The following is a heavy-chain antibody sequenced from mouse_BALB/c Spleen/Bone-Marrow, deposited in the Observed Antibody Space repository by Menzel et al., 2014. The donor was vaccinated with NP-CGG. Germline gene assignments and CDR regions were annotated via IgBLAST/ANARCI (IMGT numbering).Heavy chain of an antibody. CDR1: GYAFSSSW. Sequence: VKLMESGPELVKPGASVKISCKASGYAFSSSWTNWVKPRPGQGLEWIGRIYPGDGDTNYNGKFKGKATLTADKSASTAYMQLSSLTSVDSAVYFCARSDGYRAMDYWGQGTSVTVSS. CDR3: ARSDGYRAMDY. J-gene: IGHJ4*01. V-gene: IGHV1-82*01. D-gene: IGHD2-3*01. CDR2: IYPGDGDT.